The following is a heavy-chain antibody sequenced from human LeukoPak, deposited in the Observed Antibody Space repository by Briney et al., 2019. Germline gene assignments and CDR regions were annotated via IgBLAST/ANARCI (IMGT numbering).Heavy chain of an antibody. CDR3: AKDLVVAARKYAFDI. CDR1: GFTFSSYG. Sequence: PGGSLRLSCAASGFTFSSYGMHWVRQAPGKGLEWVAFIRYEGSHTYYAESVKGRFTISRDNFKNTLYLQMNSLRAEDTAVYYCAKDLVVAARKYAFDIWGQGTMVTVSS. D-gene: IGHD2-15*01. J-gene: IGHJ3*02. CDR2: IRYEGSHT. V-gene: IGHV3-30*02.